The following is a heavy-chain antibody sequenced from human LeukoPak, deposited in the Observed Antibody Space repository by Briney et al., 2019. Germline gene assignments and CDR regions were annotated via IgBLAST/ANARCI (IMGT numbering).Heavy chain of an antibody. Sequence: GGSLRLSCRVSGFRFGAYAMTWVRQPPGKGLEWVANIKQDGSEKYYVDSVKGRFTIPRDNAKNSLYLQMNSLRAEDTAVYYCARDRKQWLFDYWGQGTLVTVSS. CDR1: GFRFGAYA. CDR2: IKQDGSEK. J-gene: IGHJ4*02. D-gene: IGHD6-19*01. V-gene: IGHV3-7*01. CDR3: ARDRKQWLFDY.